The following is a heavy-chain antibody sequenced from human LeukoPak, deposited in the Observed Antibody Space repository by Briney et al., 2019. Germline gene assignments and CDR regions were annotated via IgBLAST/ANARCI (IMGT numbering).Heavy chain of an antibody. V-gene: IGHV5-51*01. Sequence: GESLKISCKGSGYSFTSYWIGWVRQMPGKGLEWMGIIYPGDSDTRYSPSFQGQVTISADKSISTAYLQWSSLKASDTAMYYCARYRSSSWRLGDAFDIWGQGTMVTVSS. CDR2: IYPGDSDT. D-gene: IGHD6-13*01. J-gene: IGHJ3*02. CDR3: ARYRSSSWRLGDAFDI. CDR1: GYSFTSYW.